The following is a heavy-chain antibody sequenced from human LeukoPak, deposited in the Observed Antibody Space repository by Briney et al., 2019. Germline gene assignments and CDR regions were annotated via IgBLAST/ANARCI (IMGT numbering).Heavy chain of an antibody. J-gene: IGHJ4*02. D-gene: IGHD5-18*01. CDR3: AREAAMVNFDY. V-gene: IGHV3-30*04. Sequence: GRSLRLSFAASGFTFSSYAMHWFRQAPGKGLEGGAVISYDGSNKYYADSVKGRFTISRDNSKNTLYLQMNSLRAEDTAVYYCAREAAMVNFDYWGQGTLVTVSS. CDR1: GFTFSSYA. CDR2: ISYDGSNK.